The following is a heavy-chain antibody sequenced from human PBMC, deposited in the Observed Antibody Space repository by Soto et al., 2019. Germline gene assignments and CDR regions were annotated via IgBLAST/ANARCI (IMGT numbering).Heavy chain of an antibody. J-gene: IGHJ4*02. CDR1: GGSISSYY. D-gene: IGHD1-1*01. CDR2: IFYSGTT. Sequence: PSETLSLTCTVSGGSISSYYWSWIRQPPGKGLEWIGNIFYSGTTYYNPSLKSRVTISVDTSKNQFSLKLSSVSAADTAVYFCARGVLDWGQGTLVTVSS. V-gene: IGHV4-59*12. CDR3: ARGVLD.